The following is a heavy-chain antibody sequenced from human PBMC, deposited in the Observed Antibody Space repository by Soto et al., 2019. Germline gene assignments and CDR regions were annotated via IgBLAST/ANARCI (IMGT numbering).Heavy chain of an antibody. Sequence: SETLSLTCAVYGGSFSGYYWSWIRQPPGKGLEWIGEINHSGSTNYNPSLKSRVTISVDTSKNQFSLKLSSVTAADTAVYYCARARITIFGVVRKHYYFDYWGQGTLVTVSS. D-gene: IGHD3-3*01. J-gene: IGHJ4*02. V-gene: IGHV4-34*01. CDR3: ARARITIFGVVRKHYYFDY. CDR2: INHSGST. CDR1: GGSFSGYY.